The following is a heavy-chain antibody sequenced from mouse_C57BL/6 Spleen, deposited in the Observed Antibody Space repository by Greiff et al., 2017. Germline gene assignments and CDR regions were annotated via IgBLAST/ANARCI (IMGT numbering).Heavy chain of an antibody. V-gene: IGHV5-6*01. CDR1: GFTCSSYG. Sequence: EVQVVESGGDLVKLGGSLKPYCAASGFTCSSYGMSWVRQTPDKRLEWVATISSGGSYSYYPDSVKGRFTISRDNAKNTLYLQMSSLKSEDTAMYYCAIRGDYSNLYYFDYWGQGTTLTVSS. CDR3: AIRGDYSNLYYFDY. J-gene: IGHJ2*01. D-gene: IGHD2-5*01. CDR2: ISSGGSYS.